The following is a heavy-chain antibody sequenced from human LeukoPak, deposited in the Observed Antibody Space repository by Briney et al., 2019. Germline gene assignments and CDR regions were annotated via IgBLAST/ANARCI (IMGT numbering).Heavy chain of an antibody. CDR3: AREGGWRPFDY. D-gene: IGHD3-16*01. Sequence: GGSLRLSCAASGFTSFDFGMSWVRQAPGKGLEWISYISSSGNTIIYADSVKGRFTISRDNAKNSLYLQMNSLRAEDTAVYYCAREGGWRPFDYWGQGTLVTVSS. V-gene: IGHV3-11*04. J-gene: IGHJ4*02. CDR1: GFTSFDFG. CDR2: ISSSGNTI.